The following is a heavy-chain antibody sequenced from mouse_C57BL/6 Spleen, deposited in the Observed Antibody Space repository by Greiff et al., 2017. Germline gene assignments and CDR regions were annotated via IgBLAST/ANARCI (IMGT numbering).Heavy chain of an antibody. J-gene: IGHJ4*01. CDR3: ARKGITTVVGYAMDY. CDR1: GFSLTSYG. Sequence: QVQLKQSGPGLVQPSQSLSITCTVSGFSLTSYGVHWVRQSPGKGLEWLGVIWSGGSTDYNAAFISRLSISKDNSKSQVFFKMNSLQADDTAIYCCARKGITTVVGYAMDYWGQGTSVTVSS. V-gene: IGHV2-2*01. D-gene: IGHD1-1*01. CDR2: IWSGGST.